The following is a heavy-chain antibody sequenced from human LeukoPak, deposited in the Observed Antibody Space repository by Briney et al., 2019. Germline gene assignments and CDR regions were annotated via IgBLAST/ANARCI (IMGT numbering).Heavy chain of an antibody. D-gene: IGHD6-13*01. CDR1: GFTFSSYS. J-gene: IGHJ4*02. Sequence: PGGSLRLSCAASGFTFSSYSMNWVRQAPGKGLEWVANISPDGSVKYYMDFVKGRFTISRDNAKNSLYLQMNSLRAEDTAVYYCAKDHPSIAAAGTVDYWGQGTLVTVSS. V-gene: IGHV3-7*01. CDR3: AKDHPSIAAAGTVDY. CDR2: ISPDGSVK.